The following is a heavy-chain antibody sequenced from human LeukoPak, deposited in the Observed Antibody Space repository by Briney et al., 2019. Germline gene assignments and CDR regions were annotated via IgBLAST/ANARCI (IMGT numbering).Heavy chain of an antibody. CDR1: GGSFSGYY. V-gene: IGHV4-34*01. Sequence: SETLSLTCAVYGGSFSGYYWSWIRQPPGKGLEWIGEINHSGSTNCNPSLKSRVTISVDTSKNQFSLKLSSVTAADTAVYYCARGGCSGGSCYSDYWGQGTLVTVSS. J-gene: IGHJ4*02. CDR2: INHSGST. D-gene: IGHD2-15*01. CDR3: ARGGCSGGSCYSDY.